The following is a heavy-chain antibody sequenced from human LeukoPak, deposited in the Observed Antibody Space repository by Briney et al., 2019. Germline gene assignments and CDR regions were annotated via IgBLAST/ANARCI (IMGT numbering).Heavy chain of an antibody. Sequence: SQTLSLTCAISGDSVSNNAAWTWIRQSPSRGFEWLGRTYYRSKWYTDYAVSVKSRITINPDTSKNQFSLHLYSVTPEDTAVYYCARGGIYLFDYWGQGTLVTVSS. J-gene: IGHJ4*02. V-gene: IGHV6-1*01. CDR3: ARGGIYLFDY. CDR1: GDSVSNNAA. D-gene: IGHD1-26*01. CDR2: TYYRSKWYT.